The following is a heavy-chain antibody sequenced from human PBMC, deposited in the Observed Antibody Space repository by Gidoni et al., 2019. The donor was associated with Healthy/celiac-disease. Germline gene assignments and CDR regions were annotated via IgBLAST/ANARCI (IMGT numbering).Heavy chain of an antibody. Sequence: QVQLVQSGAEVKQPGAPVKVSCTASGYTFTSYYTHWVRKAPGQGLEWMGIINPSGGSTSYAKKFQGRVTMTRNTSTSTVYMEPGSLRSEDTAVYYCASGRESYGLGYWGQGTLVTVSS. J-gene: IGHJ4*02. CDR1: GYTFTSYY. CDR3: ASGRESYGLGY. D-gene: IGHD5-18*01. V-gene: IGHV1-46*01. CDR2: INPSGGST.